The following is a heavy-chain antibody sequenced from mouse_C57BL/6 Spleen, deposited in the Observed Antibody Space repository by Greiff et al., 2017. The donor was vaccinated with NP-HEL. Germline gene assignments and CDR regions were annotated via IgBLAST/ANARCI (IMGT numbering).Heavy chain of an antibody. CDR2: ISDGGSYT. V-gene: IGHV5-4*03. CDR1: GFTFSSYA. J-gene: IGHJ1*03. Sequence: DVMLVESGGGLVKPGGSLKLSCAASGFTFSSYAMSWVRQTPEKRLEWVATISDGGSYTYYPDNVKGRFTISRDNAKNNLYLQMSHLKSEDTAMYYCAGYYYGSTYFDVWGTGTTVTVSS. D-gene: IGHD1-1*01. CDR3: AGYYYGSTYFDV.